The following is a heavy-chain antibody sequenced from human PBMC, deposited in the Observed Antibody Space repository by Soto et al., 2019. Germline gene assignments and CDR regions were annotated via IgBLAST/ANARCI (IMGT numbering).Heavy chain of an antibody. Sequence: GGSLRLSCAASGFTFSSYGMHWVRQAPGKGLEWVAVIWYDGSNKYYADSVKGRFTISRDNSKNTLYLLMNSLRAEDTAVYYCARDRVPRITGQLGGGFDPWGQGTLVTVSS. D-gene: IGHD1-20*01. J-gene: IGHJ5*02. CDR1: GFTFSSYG. CDR3: ARDRVPRITGQLGGGFDP. CDR2: IWYDGSNK. V-gene: IGHV3-33*01.